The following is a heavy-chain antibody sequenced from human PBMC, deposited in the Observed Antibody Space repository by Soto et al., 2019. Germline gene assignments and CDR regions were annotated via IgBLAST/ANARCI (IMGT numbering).Heavy chain of an antibody. V-gene: IGHV1-69*13. CDR1: GGTFSSYA. CDR3: ARVSCKTSCYSSYYYGMDV. CDR2: IIPIFGTA. Sequence: ASVKVSCKASGGTFSSYAISWVRQAPGQGLEWMGGIIPIFGTANYAQKFQGRVTITADESTSTAYMELSSLRSEDTAVYYCARVSCKTSCYSSYYYGMDVWGQGTTVTVSS. D-gene: IGHD2-2*01. J-gene: IGHJ6*02.